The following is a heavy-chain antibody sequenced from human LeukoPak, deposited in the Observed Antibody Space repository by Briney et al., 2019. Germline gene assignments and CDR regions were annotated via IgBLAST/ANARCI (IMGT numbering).Heavy chain of an antibody. J-gene: IGHJ4*02. Sequence: PRGSLRLSCAASGFTFSSYWMSWVRQAPGKGLEWVANIKQDGSEKYYVDSMKGRFTISRDNAKKSLYLHVNSLRAEDTAVYYCARDIYGGHDYWGQGTLLTVSS. D-gene: IGHD2-21*01. V-gene: IGHV3-7*04. CDR1: GFTFSSYW. CDR3: ARDIYGGHDY. CDR2: IKQDGSEK.